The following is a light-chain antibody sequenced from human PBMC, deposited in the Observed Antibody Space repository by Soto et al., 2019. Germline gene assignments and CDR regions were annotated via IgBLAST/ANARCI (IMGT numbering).Light chain of an antibody. CDR3: QQYNNWPPIT. Sequence: EIVLTQSPGTLSVSPGERATLSCRASQSVSSSYLGWYQQKTGQAPTLLIYGASSRATGIPDRFSGSGSGTEFTLTISSLQSEDFAVYYCQQYNNWPPITFGQGTRLEIK. CDR1: QSVSSSY. V-gene: IGKV3D-15*01. J-gene: IGKJ5*01. CDR2: GAS.